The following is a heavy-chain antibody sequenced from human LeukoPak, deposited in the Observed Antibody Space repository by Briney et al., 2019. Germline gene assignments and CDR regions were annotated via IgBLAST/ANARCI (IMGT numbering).Heavy chain of an antibody. J-gene: IGHJ4*02. CDR2: INHSGST. CDR3: ARARYYGSGSYYRLDY. Sequence: PSETLSLTCAVYGGSFSGYYWSWIRQPPGKGLEWIGEINHSGSTNYNPSLKSRVTISVDTSKNQFSLKLRSVTAADTAVYYCARARYYGSGSYYRLDYWGQGTLVTVSS. V-gene: IGHV4-34*01. CDR1: GGSFSGYY. D-gene: IGHD3-10*01.